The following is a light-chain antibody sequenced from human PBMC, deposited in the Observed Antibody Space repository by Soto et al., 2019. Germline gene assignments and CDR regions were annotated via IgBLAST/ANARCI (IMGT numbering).Light chain of an antibody. J-gene: IGKJ2*01. Sequence: EIVLTQSPGTLSLSPGERATLSCRASQSISNNYLAWYQQRPGQAPRLLIYAASSRATGIPDRFSGGGSATDFNLTVSGLEPEDFAVYYCQQYGSSPRTFGKGTKLEIK. CDR2: AAS. CDR3: QQYGSSPRT. V-gene: IGKV3-20*01. CDR1: QSISNNY.